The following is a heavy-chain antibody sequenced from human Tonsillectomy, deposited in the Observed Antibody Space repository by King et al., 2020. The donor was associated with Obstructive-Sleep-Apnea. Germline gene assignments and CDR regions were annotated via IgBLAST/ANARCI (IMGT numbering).Heavy chain of an antibody. D-gene: IGHD4-17*01. CDR1: GFTFSSYA. Sequence: VQLVESGGGVVQPGRSLRLSCAASGFTFSSYAMHWVRQAPGKGLEWVALISYDGSNKYYADSVKGRFTISRDNSKNTLYLQMNSLRAEDTAVYYCGRGREEDSGDYGGTDYWGQGTLVTVSS. J-gene: IGHJ4*02. V-gene: IGHV3-30-3*01. CDR3: GRGREEDSGDYGGTDY. CDR2: ISYDGSNK.